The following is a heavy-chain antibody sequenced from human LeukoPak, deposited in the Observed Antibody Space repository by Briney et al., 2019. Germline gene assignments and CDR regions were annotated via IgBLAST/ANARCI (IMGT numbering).Heavy chain of an antibody. CDR3: ATVYCSSTSCYDFDY. CDR2: SDPEDGET. J-gene: IGHJ4*02. D-gene: IGHD2-2*01. V-gene: IGHV1-24*01. CDR1: GYTLTELS. Sequence: ASVKVSCKVSGYTLTELSMHWVRQAPGKGLEWMGGSDPEDGETIYAQKFQGRVTMTEDTSTDTAYMELSSLRSEDTAVYYCATVYCSSTSCYDFDYWGQGTLVTVSS.